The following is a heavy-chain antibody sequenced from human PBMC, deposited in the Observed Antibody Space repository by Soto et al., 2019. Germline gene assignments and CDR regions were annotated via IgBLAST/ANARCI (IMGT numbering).Heavy chain of an antibody. D-gene: IGHD3-22*01. Sequence: SETLSLTCTVSGDSVSSGTYHWSWIRQPPGKGLEWIGYIYYSGSTNYNPSLKSRVTISVDTSKNQFSLKLSSVTAADTAVYYCARGSYYYDSGGYYHYWGQGTLVTVSS. CDR2: IYYSGST. J-gene: IGHJ4*02. CDR3: ARGSYYYDSGGYYHY. CDR1: GDSVSSGTYH. V-gene: IGHV4-61*01.